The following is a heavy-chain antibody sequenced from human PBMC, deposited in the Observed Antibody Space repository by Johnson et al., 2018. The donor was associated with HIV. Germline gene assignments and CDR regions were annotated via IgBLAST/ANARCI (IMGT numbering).Heavy chain of an antibody. Sequence: VQVLESGGGVVRPGGSLRLSCAASGFTFNNYAMSWVRQAPGKGLEWVSGISGSAGSTYYADSVKGRFTISRDNAKNSLYLQMNSLRAEDTAVYYCARPTKPGDAFDIWGQGTMVTVSS. D-gene: IGHD1-14*01. V-gene: IGHV3-23*01. J-gene: IGHJ3*02. CDR2: ISGSAGST. CDR3: ARPTKPGDAFDI. CDR1: GFTFNNYA.